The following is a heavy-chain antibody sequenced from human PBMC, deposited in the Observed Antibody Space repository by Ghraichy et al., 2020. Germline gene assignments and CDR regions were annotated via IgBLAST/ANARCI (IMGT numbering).Heavy chain of an antibody. CDR1: GFTFSSYS. CDR3: ARDHCTSSSCLEGYYYGMDV. D-gene: IGHD2-2*01. V-gene: IGHV3-21*01. J-gene: IGHJ6*02. Sequence: GWSLRLSCAASGFTFSSYSMNWVRQAPGKGLEWVSSISSSRTYIYYADSVRGRFTISRDDAQNSLYLEMNSLRAEDTAVYYCARDHCTSSSCLEGYYYGMDVWGQGTTVSVSS. CDR2: ISSSRTYI.